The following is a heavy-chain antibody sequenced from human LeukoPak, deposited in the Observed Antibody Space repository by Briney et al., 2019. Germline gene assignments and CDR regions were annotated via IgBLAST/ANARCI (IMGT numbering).Heavy chain of an antibody. J-gene: IGHJ4*02. V-gene: IGHV3-30*03. Sequence: GGSLRLSCAASGFTFSSYGMHWVRQAPGKGLEWVAVISYDGSNKYYADSVKGRFTISRDNSKNTLYLQMNSLRAEDTAVYYCARLSASDYYGSGSFDYWGQGTLVTVSS. CDR1: GFTFSSYG. D-gene: IGHD3-10*01. CDR2: ISYDGSNK. CDR3: ARLSASDYYGSGSFDY.